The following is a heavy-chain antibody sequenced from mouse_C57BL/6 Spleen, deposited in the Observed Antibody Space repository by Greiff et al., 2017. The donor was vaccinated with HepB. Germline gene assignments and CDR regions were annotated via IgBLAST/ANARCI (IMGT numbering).Heavy chain of an antibody. CDR1: GFTFSSYG. J-gene: IGHJ2*01. D-gene: IGHD2-4*01. Sequence: EVKVVESGGDLVKPGGSLKLSCAASGFTFSSYGMSWVRQTPDKRLEWVATISSGGSYTYYPDSVKGRFTISRDNAKNTLYLQMSSLKSEDTAMYYCARGDDYDDYWGQGTTLTVSS. V-gene: IGHV5-6*01. CDR3: ARGDDYDDY. CDR2: ISSGGSYT.